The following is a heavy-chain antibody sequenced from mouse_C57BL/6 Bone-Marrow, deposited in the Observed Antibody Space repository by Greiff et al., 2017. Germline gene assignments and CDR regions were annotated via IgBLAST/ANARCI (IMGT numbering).Heavy chain of an antibody. Sequence: VQLQQPGAELVMPGASVKLSCKASGYTFTSYWMHWVKQRPGQGLEWIGEIDPSDSYTNYNQKFKGKSTLTVDKSSSTSYMQRSSLTSEDSAVYYCARDYDYDGGDYFDYWGQGTTLTVSS. D-gene: IGHD2-4*01. V-gene: IGHV1-69*01. CDR3: ARDYDYDGGDYFDY. CDR2: IDPSDSYT. J-gene: IGHJ2*01. CDR1: GYTFTSYW.